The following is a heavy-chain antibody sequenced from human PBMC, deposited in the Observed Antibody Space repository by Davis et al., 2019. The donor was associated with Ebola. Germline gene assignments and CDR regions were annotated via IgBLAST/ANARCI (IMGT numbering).Heavy chain of an antibody. CDR2: IRSKAYGGTT. D-gene: IGHD3-3*01. CDR1: GFTFGDYA. CDR3: TRDFSFYYDFTDSWFDP. Sequence: PGGSLRLSCTASGFTFGDYAMSWVRQAPGKGLEWVGFIRSKAYGGTTEYAASVKGRFTISRDDSKSITYLQMNSLKTEDTAVYYCTRDFSFYYDFTDSWFDPWGQGTLVTVSS. J-gene: IGHJ5*02. V-gene: IGHV3-49*04.